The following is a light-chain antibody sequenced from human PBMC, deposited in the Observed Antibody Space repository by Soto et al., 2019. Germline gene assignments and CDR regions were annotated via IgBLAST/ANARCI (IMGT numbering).Light chain of an antibody. CDR2: DAS. Sequence: EIVLTQSPATLSLSPGERATLSCGASQSVSSSYLAWYQQKPGQAPRLLIYDASSRATCIPDRFSGSGSGTDFTLTISRLEPEDFAVYYCQQYGSSPPFTFGPGTKVDIK. CDR1: QSVSSSY. V-gene: IGKV3D-20*01. CDR3: QQYGSSPPFT. J-gene: IGKJ3*01.